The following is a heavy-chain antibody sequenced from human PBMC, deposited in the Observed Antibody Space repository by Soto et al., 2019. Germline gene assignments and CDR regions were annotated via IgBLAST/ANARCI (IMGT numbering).Heavy chain of an antibody. V-gene: IGHV3-74*01. Sequence: EVQLVESGGGLVQPGGSLRLSCAASGFTFSNYWMHWVRQAPGKGLVWVSRTKSDGSSISYADSVKGRFTISRDNARNTLYLQMNSLRAEDTAVYYCARGGFSGSGSYIQGDYWGQGPLVTVSS. CDR1: GFTFSNYW. J-gene: IGHJ4*02. CDR2: TKSDGSSI. CDR3: ARGGFSGSGSYIQGDY. D-gene: IGHD3-10*01.